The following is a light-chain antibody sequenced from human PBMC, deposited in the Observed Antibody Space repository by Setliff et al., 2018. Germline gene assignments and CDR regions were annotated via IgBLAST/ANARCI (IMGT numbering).Light chain of an antibody. Sequence: ALTQPASVSGSPGQSITISCTGTSSDVGGYTSVSWYQQHPDKAPKLMIYDVSYRPSGVSNRFSGSKSGNTASLTISGLQPEDEADYYCSSYISSTTLVLFGGGTKVTVL. CDR2: DVS. J-gene: IGLJ2*01. CDR3: SSYISSTTLVL. V-gene: IGLV2-14*03. CDR1: SSDVGGYTS.